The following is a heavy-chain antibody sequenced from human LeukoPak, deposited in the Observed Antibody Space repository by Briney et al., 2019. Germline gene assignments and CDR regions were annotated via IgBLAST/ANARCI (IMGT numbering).Heavy chain of an antibody. Sequence: GGSLRLSCAASGFTFSTYWMSWVRQAPGKGLEWVANINQDGSQKRYVDSVQGRFTISRDNTRNSLFLQMNSLRAEDTAVYYCARESKGAMDLRELGAFDIWGQGTMVTVST. CDR3: ARESKGAMDLRELGAFDI. D-gene: IGHD1-7*01. J-gene: IGHJ3*02. CDR2: INQDGSQK. CDR1: GFTFSTYW. V-gene: IGHV3-7*01.